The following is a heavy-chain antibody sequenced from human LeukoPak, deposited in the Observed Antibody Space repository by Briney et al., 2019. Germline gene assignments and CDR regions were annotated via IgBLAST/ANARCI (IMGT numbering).Heavy chain of an antibody. J-gene: IGHJ6*03. D-gene: IGHD4-17*01. CDR1: GGSFSGYY. CDR3: ARDLALRSPYYYYYYMDV. V-gene: IGHV4-34*01. Sequence: PSETLSLTCAGYGGSFSGYYWSWIRQPPGNGLEGIGEINRSGSTNYNPSLKSRVTISVDTSKNQFSLKLSSVTAADTAVYYCARDLALRSPYYYYYYMDVWGKGTTVTVSS. CDR2: INRSGST.